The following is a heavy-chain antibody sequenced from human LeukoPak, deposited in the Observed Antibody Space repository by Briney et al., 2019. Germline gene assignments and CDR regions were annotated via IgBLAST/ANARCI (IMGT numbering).Heavy chain of an antibody. Sequence: LETLSLTCTVSGGSISIYYWSWIRQPPGKGLEGIGNIYYTGSTIYYPALESRVFMSVRASENQLFLNLMSVIAADTAVYYCAREGKLAGYSGGLRFNYWGQGTLVTVSS. CDR2: IYYTGST. CDR1: GGSISIYY. D-gene: IGHD6-19*01. CDR3: AREGKLAGYSGGLRFNY. J-gene: IGHJ4*02. V-gene: IGHV4-59*01.